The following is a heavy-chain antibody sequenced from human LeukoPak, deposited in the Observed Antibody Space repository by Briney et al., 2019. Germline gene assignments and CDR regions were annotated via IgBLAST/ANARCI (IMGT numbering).Heavy chain of an antibody. CDR2: IYCSGST. J-gene: IGHJ4*02. Sequence: PSETLSLTCTVSGGSISSGSYYWSWIRQPPGKGLGWIGYIYCSGSTNYNPSLKSRVTISVDTSKNQFSLKLSSVTAADTAVYYCARGAYYYDSSGYSGIYFDYWGQGTLVTVSS. CDR1: GGSISSGSYY. CDR3: ARGAYYYDSSGYSGIYFDY. D-gene: IGHD3-22*01. V-gene: IGHV4-61*01.